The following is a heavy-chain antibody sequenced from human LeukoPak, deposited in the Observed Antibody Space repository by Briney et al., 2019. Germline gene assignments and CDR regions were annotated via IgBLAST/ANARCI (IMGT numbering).Heavy chain of an antibody. CDR3: ARSLEVDAAASWLDP. D-gene: IGHD2-15*01. V-gene: IGHV4-59*02. CDR2: FYYGDSP. CDR1: GGSVSSYY. Sequence: SETLSLTCTISGGSVSSYYWSWIRQPPGKGLEWIGYFYYGDSPNYNPSLKSRVTIFLDTSKNQLSLKLTSVTAADTAIYYCARSLEVDAAASWLDPWGQGTLVTVSS. J-gene: IGHJ5*02.